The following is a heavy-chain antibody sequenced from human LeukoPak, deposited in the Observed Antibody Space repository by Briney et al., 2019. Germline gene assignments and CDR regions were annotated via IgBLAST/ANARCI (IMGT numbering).Heavy chain of an antibody. Sequence: PGGSLRLSCAASGFTFSSYSMNWVRQPPGKGLEWIGSIYYSGSTYYNPSLKSRVTISVDTSKNQFSLKLSSVTAADTAVYYCARPLLQEDFDAFDIWGQGTMVTVSS. CDR1: GFTFSSYSMN. J-gene: IGHJ3*02. V-gene: IGHV4-59*05. D-gene: IGHD2-15*01. CDR2: IYYSGST. CDR3: ARPLLQEDFDAFDI.